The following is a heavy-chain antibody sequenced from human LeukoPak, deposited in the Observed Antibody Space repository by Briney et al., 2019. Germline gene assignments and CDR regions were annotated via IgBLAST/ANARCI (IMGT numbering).Heavy chain of an antibody. D-gene: IGHD2-21*01. Sequence: SETLSLTCNVSGYSISSGYFWGWVRQAPGKGLEWIGSIYQRATVHYNPSLKSRVIISLDTSKNHFSLNLRSMQASDTAVYYCARAFCVGECFVLHIFFDSWGQGTLVTVSS. V-gene: IGHV4-38-2*02. J-gene: IGHJ4*02. CDR2: IYQRATV. CDR1: GYSISSGYF. CDR3: ARAFCVGECFVLHIFFDS.